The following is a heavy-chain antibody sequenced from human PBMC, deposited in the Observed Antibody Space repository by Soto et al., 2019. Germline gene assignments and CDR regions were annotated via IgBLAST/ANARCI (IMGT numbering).Heavy chain of an antibody. CDR2: IIPALGTA. V-gene: IGHV1-69*08. J-gene: IGHJ2*01. CDR3: ARPDFGDYWYFDL. D-gene: IGHD4-17*01. CDR1: GGTFSSHT. Sequence: QGQLVQSGAEVKKPGSSVKVSCKASGGTFSSHTFSWVRQAPGQGLEWMGRIIPALGTATYAQKVQGRVTIPADESATTVYMELNSLRSEDTAVYYCARPDFGDYWYFDLWGRGTLVTVSS.